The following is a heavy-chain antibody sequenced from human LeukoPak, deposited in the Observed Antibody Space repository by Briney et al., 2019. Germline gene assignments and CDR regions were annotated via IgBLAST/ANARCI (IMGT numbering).Heavy chain of an antibody. CDR1: GFTFSSYS. D-gene: IGHD6-6*01. Sequence: GGSLRLSCAASGFTFSSYSMNWVRQAPGKGLEWVSSISSSSSYLYYADSVKGRFTVSRDNAKNTLHLQLNSLRADDTAVYYCARALDATITPRPGGANFDYWGQGTLVTVSS. V-gene: IGHV3-21*01. J-gene: IGHJ4*02. CDR2: ISSSSSYL. CDR3: ARALDATITPRPGGANFDY.